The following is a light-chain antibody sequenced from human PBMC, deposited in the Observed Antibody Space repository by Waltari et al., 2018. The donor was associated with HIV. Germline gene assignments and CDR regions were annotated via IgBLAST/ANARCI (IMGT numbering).Light chain of an antibody. V-gene: IGLV1-40*01. CDR3: QSYDSSLSGWV. Sequence: QSVLTQPPSVSGAPGQRVPLPCTGSSSNIGAVYDLHWYQQLPGTAPKLLIYGNSNRPSGVPDRFSGSKSGTSASLAITGLQAEDEADYYCQSYDSSLSGWVFGGGTKLTVL. J-gene: IGLJ3*02. CDR1: SSNIGAVYD. CDR2: GNS.